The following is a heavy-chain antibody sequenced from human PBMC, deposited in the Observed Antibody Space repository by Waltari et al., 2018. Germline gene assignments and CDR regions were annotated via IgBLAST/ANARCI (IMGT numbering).Heavy chain of an antibody. CDR3: ARRTTVTTAVDY. Sequence: STYYNPSLKSRVTISVDTSKNQFSLKLSSVTAADTAVYYCARRTTVTTAVDYWGQGTLVTVSS. D-gene: IGHD4-17*01. J-gene: IGHJ4*02. CDR2: ST. V-gene: IGHV4-39*07.